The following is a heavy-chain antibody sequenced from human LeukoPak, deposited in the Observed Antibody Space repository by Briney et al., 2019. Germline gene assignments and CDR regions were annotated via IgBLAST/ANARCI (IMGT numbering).Heavy chain of an antibody. CDR3: AFRPTFIVGAESAIDY. Sequence: PGGSLRLSCAASGFTFSSYAMSWVRQAPGKGLEWVSAISGSGGSTYYADSVKGRFTISRDNSKNTLYLQMNSLRAEDTAVYYCAFRPTFIVGAESAIDYWGQGTLVTVSS. V-gene: IGHV3-23*01. CDR1: GFTFSSYA. CDR2: ISGSGGST. D-gene: IGHD1-26*01. J-gene: IGHJ4*02.